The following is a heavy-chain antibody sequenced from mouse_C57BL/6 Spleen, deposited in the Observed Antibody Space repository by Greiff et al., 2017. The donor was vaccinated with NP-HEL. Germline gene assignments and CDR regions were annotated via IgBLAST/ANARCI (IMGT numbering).Heavy chain of an antibody. CDR3: ARWRNGRGDYYAMDY. D-gene: IGHD1-1*01. J-gene: IGHJ4*01. V-gene: IGHV1-55*01. CDR2: IYPGSGST. CDR1: GYTFTSYW. Sequence: QVQLQQSGAELVKPGASVKMSCKASGYTFTSYWITWVKQRPGQGLEWIGDIYPGSGSTNYNEKFKSKATLTVDTSSSTAYMQLSSLTSEDSAVYYCARWRNGRGDYYAMDYWGQGTSVTVSS.